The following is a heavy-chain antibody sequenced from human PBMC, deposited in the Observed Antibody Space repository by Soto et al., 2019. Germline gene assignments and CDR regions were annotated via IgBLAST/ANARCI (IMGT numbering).Heavy chain of an antibody. D-gene: IGHD3-22*01. J-gene: IGHJ4*02. CDR1: GYSFFSHW. CDR2: IYPADSET. V-gene: IGHV5-51*07. Sequence: GESLKISCKGSGYSFFSHWIGWVHQMPGKGLEWVGIIYPADSETRYSPSFQGQVTISVDKSINTAYLQWSSLKASDTAMYYCARRPWLSGYYDYWGQGTLVTVSS. CDR3: ARRPWLSGYYDY.